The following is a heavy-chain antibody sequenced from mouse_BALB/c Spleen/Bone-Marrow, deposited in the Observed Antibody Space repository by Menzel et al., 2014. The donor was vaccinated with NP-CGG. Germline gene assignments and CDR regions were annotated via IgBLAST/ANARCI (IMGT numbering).Heavy chain of an antibody. J-gene: IGHJ4*01. CDR3: ARRVWSRGGDY. V-gene: IGHV5-12-2*01. CDR2: ISNGGGST. Sequence: DVMLVESGGGLVQPGGSLKLSCAASGFTFSSYTMSWVRQTPEKRLEWVAYISNGGGSTYYPDTVKGRFTISRDNAKNTLYLQMSSLKSEDTALYYCARRVWSRGGDYWGQGTPVTVSS. CDR1: GFTFSSYT. D-gene: IGHD2-10*02.